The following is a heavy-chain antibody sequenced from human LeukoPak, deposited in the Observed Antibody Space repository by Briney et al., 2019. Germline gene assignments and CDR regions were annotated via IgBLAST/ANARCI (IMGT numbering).Heavy chain of an antibody. J-gene: IGHJ4*02. CDR2: IKEDGSET. CDR1: GFTFSNYW. Sequence: PGGSLRLSCAASGFTFSNYWMSWVRQAPGKGPEWMGNIKEDGSETYYVDSVKGRFTISRDNAKNSLYLQMNSLRAEDTAVYYCARDHGRYCSGGSCYFGGFFEYWGKGTLGTVSS. CDR3: ARDHGRYCSGGSCYFGGFFEY. D-gene: IGHD2-15*01. V-gene: IGHV3-7*03.